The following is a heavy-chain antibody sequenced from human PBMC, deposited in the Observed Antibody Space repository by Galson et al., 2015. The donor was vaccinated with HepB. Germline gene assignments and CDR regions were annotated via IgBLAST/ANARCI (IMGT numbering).Heavy chain of an antibody. V-gene: IGHV3-15*01. CDR2: IKSKTDGGTT. CDR3: TTEAHIVVVPAANQHFDY. Sequence: SLRLSCAASGFTFSNAWMSWVRQAPGKGLEWVGRIKSKTDGGTTDYAAPVKGRFTISRDDSKNTLYLQMNSLKTEDTAVYYCTTEAHIVVVPAANQHFDYWGQGTLVTVSS. D-gene: IGHD2-2*01. J-gene: IGHJ4*02. CDR1: GFTFSNAW.